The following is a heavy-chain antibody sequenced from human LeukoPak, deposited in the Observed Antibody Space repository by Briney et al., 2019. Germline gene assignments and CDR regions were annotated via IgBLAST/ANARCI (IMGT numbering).Heavy chain of an antibody. CDR1: GFTFSSYA. CDR3: ARDKPKVDAFDI. Sequence: PGGSLRLSCAASGFTFSSYAMHWVRQAPGKGLEWVAVISYDGSNIYYADSVKGRFTISRDNSKNTLYLQMNSLRAEDTAVYYCARDKPKVDAFDIWGQGTMVTVSS. J-gene: IGHJ3*02. CDR2: ISYDGSNI. V-gene: IGHV3-30-3*01.